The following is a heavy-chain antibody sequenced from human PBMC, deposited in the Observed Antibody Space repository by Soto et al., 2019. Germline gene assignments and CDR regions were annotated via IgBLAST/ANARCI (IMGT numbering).Heavy chain of an antibody. Sequence: SETLSLTCAVYGGSFSGYYWSWIRQPPGKWLEWIGEINHSGSTNYNPSLKSRVTISVDTSKNQFSLKLSSVTAADTAVYYCARGLFATVATKRYYYYGMDVWGQGXTVTVYS. D-gene: IGHD4-17*01. CDR1: GGSFSGYY. J-gene: IGHJ6*02. V-gene: IGHV4-34*01. CDR2: INHSGST. CDR3: ARGLFATVATKRYYYYGMDV.